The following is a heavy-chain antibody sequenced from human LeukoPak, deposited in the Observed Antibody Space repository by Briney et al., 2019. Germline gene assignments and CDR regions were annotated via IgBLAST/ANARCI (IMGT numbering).Heavy chain of an antibody. J-gene: IGHJ4*02. Sequence: PGGSLRLSCAASGVTFSSYTISWVRQAPGKGLEWVSAISGSGGSTYYADSVKGRFTISRDNSTNTLYLQMNSLRAEDTAVYYCAKGGGYSYGPCFFAYWGQGTLVTVSS. CDR2: ISGSGGST. V-gene: IGHV3-23*01. CDR1: GVTFSSYT. CDR3: AKGGGYSYGPCFFAY. D-gene: IGHD5-18*01.